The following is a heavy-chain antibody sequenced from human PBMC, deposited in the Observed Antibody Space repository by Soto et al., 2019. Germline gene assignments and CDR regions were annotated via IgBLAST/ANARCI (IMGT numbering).Heavy chain of an antibody. CDR1: GYTFTSYY. D-gene: IGHD6-13*01. CDR3: ARVASFRLAAAVNYFDY. CDR2: INPSGGST. V-gene: IGHV1-46*01. J-gene: IGHJ4*02. Sequence: ASVKVSCKASGYTFTSYYMHWVRQAPGQGLEWMGIINPSGGSTSYAQKFQGRVTMTRDTSTSTVYMELSSLRSEDTAVYYCARVASFRLAAAVNYFDYWSQGTLVPVSS.